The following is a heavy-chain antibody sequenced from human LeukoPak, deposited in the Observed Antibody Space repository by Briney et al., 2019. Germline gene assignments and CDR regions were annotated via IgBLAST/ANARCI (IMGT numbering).Heavy chain of an antibody. CDR1: GFTFSSYA. J-gene: IGHJ4*02. Sequence: PGGSLRLSCAASGFTFSSYAMGWVRQAPGKGLEWVSAITASGGNTYYADSVKGRFTISRDNSKNTLYLQMNSLRAEDTAVYYCAKDRGYSYGYREYYFDYWGQGTLVTVSS. CDR3: AKDRGYSYGYREYYFDY. D-gene: IGHD5-18*01. CDR2: ITASGGNT. V-gene: IGHV3-23*01.